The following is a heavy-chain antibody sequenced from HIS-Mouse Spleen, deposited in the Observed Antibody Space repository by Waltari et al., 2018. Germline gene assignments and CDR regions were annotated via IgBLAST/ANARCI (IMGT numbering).Heavy chain of an antibody. Sequence: ELQLVDSGGGLVQPGSSLRLLCAASGFTVADYALHWVRQAPGKGLEWVSGISWNSGSIGYADSVKGRFTISRDNAKNSLYLQMKSLRAEDTALYYCAKDLRPAYSSSPYFDYWGQGTLVTVSS. CDR1: GFTVADYA. CDR2: ISWNSGSI. D-gene: IGHD6-6*01. V-gene: IGHV3-9*01. J-gene: IGHJ4*02. CDR3: AKDLRPAYSSSPYFDY.